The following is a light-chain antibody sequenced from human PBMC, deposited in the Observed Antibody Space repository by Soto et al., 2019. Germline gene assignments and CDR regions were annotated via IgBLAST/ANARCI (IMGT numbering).Light chain of an antibody. J-gene: IGKJ1*01. CDR1: QSVSSY. Sequence: EIVLTQSPATLSLSPGERATLSCRASQSVSSYLAWYQQKPGQAPRLLIYDTSNRATDIPARFSGSGSGRDFTLTTSSLEPEDFAVYYCPHHSSWPWTFGQGTKVEIK. CDR2: DTS. V-gene: IGKV3-11*02. CDR3: PHHSSWPWT.